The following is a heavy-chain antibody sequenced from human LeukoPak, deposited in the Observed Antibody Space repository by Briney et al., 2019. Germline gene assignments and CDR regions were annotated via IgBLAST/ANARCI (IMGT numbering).Heavy chain of an antibody. Sequence: PGGSLRLSCAASGFTFSSYAMSWVRQAPGKGLEWVSAISGSGGTTYYADSVKGRFTISRDNSRDTLYLQMNSLRAEDTAVYYCAKGSRPTGDYWGQGTLVTVSS. CDR2: ISGSGGTT. CDR1: GFTFSSYA. V-gene: IGHV3-23*01. CDR3: AKGSRPTGDY. D-gene: IGHD3-10*01. J-gene: IGHJ4*02.